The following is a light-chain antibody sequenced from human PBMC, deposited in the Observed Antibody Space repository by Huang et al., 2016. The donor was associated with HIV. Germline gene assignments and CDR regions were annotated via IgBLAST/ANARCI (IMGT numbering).Light chain of an antibody. J-gene: IGKJ5*01. Sequence: DIQMTQSPSSVSASVGERVTITCRASQGFSTYLAWYQQRTGKAPKLLIYGASSLQSGVPSRFSGSGSATDFSLTISSLQPEDFATYYCQQGKSFPLTFGQGTRLEIK. CDR2: GAS. V-gene: IGKV1D-12*01. CDR1: QGFSTY. CDR3: QQGKSFPLT.